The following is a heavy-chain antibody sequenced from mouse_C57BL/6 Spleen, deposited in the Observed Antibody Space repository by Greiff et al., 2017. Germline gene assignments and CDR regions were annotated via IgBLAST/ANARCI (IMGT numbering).Heavy chain of an antibody. D-gene: IGHD4-1*01. CDR3: ARDWDVGAMDY. V-gene: IGHV1-54*01. CDR2: INPGSGGT. J-gene: IGHJ4*01. CDR1: GYAFTNYL. Sequence: QVQLKHSGAELVRPGTSVKVSCKASGYAFTNYLIEWVKQRPGQGLEWIGVINPGSGGTNYNEKFKGKATLTADKSSSTAYMQLSSLTSEDSAVYFCARDWDVGAMDYWGQGTSVTVSS.